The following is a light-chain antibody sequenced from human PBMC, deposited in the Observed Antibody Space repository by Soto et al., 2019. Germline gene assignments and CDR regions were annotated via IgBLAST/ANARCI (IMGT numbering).Light chain of an antibody. CDR2: DAS. Sequence: DIPMTQSPSSLSSSVGDRVTITCRASQNIGRYLNWFQQKPGKAPNLLIFDASSLQSGVPSRFSGSGSGTEFTLTISSLRPEDFATYYCRQSYSIPFTFGPGTKVDIK. V-gene: IGKV1-39*01. CDR3: RQSYSIPFT. J-gene: IGKJ3*01. CDR1: QNIGRY.